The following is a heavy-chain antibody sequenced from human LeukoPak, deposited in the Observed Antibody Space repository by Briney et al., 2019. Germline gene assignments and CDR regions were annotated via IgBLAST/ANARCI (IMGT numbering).Heavy chain of an antibody. Sequence: ASVKVSCKASRGTFNKYAIKWVRQAPGQGFEWTGWINPNSGGTNYAQKFQGRVTMTRDTSISTAYMELSRLRSDDTAVYYCARDRSCSSTSCYGHTFDIWGQGTMVTVSS. CDR2: INPNSGGT. D-gene: IGHD2-2*01. V-gene: IGHV1-2*02. J-gene: IGHJ3*02. CDR3: ARDRSCSSTSCYGHTFDI. CDR1: RGTFNKYA.